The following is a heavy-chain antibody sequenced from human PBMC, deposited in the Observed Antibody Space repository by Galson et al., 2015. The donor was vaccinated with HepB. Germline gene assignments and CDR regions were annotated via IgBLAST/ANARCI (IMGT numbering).Heavy chain of an antibody. CDR1: GNTLSNYG. J-gene: IGHJ6*03. CDR2: VIPIFGTA. Sequence: SVKVSCKASGNTLSNYGISWVRLAPGQGLEWMGGVIPIFGTANYAQKFQGRVTITADESMSTAYMELGSLRSEDTAIYFCARLGLLDVVVADANFWNHYYMDVWGKGTTVTVSS. D-gene: IGHD2-2*03. V-gene: IGHV1-69*13. CDR3: ARLGLLDVVVADANFWNHYYMDV.